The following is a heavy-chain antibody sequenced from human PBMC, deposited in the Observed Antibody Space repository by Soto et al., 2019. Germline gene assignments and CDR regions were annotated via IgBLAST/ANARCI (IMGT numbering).Heavy chain of an antibody. CDR1: GFTFSSYE. CDR2: ISSSGSTI. CDR3: ARGVSHGLAAAGSYYFDY. D-gene: IGHD6-13*01. V-gene: IGHV3-48*03. J-gene: IGHJ4*02. Sequence: GGSLRLSCAASGFTFSSYEMNWVRQAPGKGLEWVSYISSSGSTIYYADSVKGRFTISRDNAKNSLYLQMNSLRAEDTAVYYCARGVSHGLAAAGSYYFDYWGQGTLVTV.